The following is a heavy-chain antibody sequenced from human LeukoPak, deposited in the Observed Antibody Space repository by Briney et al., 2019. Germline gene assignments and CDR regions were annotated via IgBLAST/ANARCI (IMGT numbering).Heavy chain of an antibody. V-gene: IGHV4-4*07. CDR1: GGSISSYY. Sequence: SETLSLTCTVSGGSISSYYWSWIRQPAGKGLEWIGRIHSSGSTNYNFSLKSRVTISVDTSKNQFSLKLSSVTAADTAVYYCARDPHGWPHDAFDIWGQGTMVTVSS. D-gene: IGHD6-19*01. J-gene: IGHJ3*02. CDR3: ARDPHGWPHDAFDI. CDR2: IHSSGST.